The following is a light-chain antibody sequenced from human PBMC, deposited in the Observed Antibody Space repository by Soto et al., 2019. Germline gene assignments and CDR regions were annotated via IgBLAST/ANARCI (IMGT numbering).Light chain of an antibody. CDR2: GAS. Sequence: EIVLTQSPGTLSLSPGERATLSCRASQSVSSSYLAWYQQKPGQATRLLIYGASSRATGITDRFSGSGSGTDFTLTISRLEPEDFAVYYCHQYGSSPLFTFGPGTKLDIK. CDR1: QSVSSSY. CDR3: HQYGSSPLFT. V-gene: IGKV3-20*01. J-gene: IGKJ3*01.